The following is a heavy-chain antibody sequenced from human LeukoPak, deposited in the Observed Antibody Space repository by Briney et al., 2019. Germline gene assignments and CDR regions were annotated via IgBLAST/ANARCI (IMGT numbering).Heavy chain of an antibody. D-gene: IGHD6-13*01. CDR2: IYPGDSDT. CDR1: GYSFTTYW. Sequence: GESLKISCKVSGYSFTTYWIGWVRPMPGKGLEWMGMIYPGDSDTRYSPSFQGQVTISVDKSISTAYLQWSSLKASDSAMYYCARHPAAVGYWGQGSLVTVSS. V-gene: IGHV5-51*01. CDR3: ARHPAAVGY. J-gene: IGHJ4*02.